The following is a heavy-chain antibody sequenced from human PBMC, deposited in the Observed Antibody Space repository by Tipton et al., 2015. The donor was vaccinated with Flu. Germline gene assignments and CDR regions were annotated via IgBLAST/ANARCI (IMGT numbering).Heavy chain of an antibody. J-gene: IGHJ3*01. CDR3: ARDGYNVAGAFDV. V-gene: IGHV3-74*01. CDR2: IGGDGSGG. D-gene: IGHD5-24*01. Sequence: GSLRLFCAASGFTFSSFWMHWVRQAPGKGLVWVARIGGDGSGGDTAGSVKGRFTISRDNSKNTMSLQMNSLRADDTAVYYCARDGYNVAGAFDVWGQGTVVTVSS. CDR1: GFTFSSFW.